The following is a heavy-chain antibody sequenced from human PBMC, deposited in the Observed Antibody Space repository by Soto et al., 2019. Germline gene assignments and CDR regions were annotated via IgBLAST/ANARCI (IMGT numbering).Heavy chain of an antibody. CDR3: GRLEGLATISYYFDN. J-gene: IGHJ4*02. CDR1: GGSVNSGAYH. V-gene: IGHV4-39*01. CDR2: IYYNGDT. D-gene: IGHD3-9*01. Sequence: SETLSLTCTVSGGSVNSGAYHWNWIRQHPGKGLDWIGCIYYNGDTYYNPSLKSRVTISVDKSKNQFSLKLMSVTAADTAVYYCGRLEGLATISYYFDNWGQGALVTVSS.